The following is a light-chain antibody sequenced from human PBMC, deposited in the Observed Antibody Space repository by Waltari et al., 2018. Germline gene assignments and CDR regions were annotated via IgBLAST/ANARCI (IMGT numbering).Light chain of an antibody. CDR3: QQYDGSPMWS. Sequence: DTVLTQSPAPLSLSPGDSATLSCRASQSVPSRYLAWYHQRPGQSPRLLIYGAYTRASGIPDRFSGSGSGTDFSLRISRVETEDFGVYYCQQYDGSPMWSFGLGTKVEVK. V-gene: IGKV3-20*01. CDR2: GAY. J-gene: IGKJ1*01. CDR1: QSVPSRY.